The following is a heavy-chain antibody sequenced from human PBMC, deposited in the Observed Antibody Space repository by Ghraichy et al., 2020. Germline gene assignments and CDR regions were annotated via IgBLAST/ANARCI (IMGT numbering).Heavy chain of an antibody. CDR1: GFALSTYS. Sequence: GGSLRLSCVASGFALSTYSMDWVRQAPGKGLEWVSSISSGGALIYYADSMRGRFTISRDNAKNSLYLQMNTLRAEDTAVYYCARGLPSPRYGMDVWGQGTTVTVSS. J-gene: IGHJ6*02. D-gene: IGHD5-18*01. V-gene: IGHV3-21*01. CDR3: ARGLPSPRYGMDV. CDR2: ISSGGALI.